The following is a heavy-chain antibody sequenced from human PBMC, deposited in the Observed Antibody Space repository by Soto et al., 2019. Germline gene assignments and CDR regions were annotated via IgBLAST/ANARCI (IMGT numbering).Heavy chain of an antibody. D-gene: IGHD3-10*01. Sequence: QVQLQESGPGLVKPSQTLSLTCTVSGGSISSAGYYWSWIRQYPGKGLEWIGDIYYTGTTYYSPSLKSRVTISVDTSKNQFSLKLTSVTAAGTAVYYCARGTLPFSHTLMRGAFDYWGQGTLVTVSS. CDR1: GGSISSAGYY. CDR3: ARGTLPFSHTLMRGAFDY. CDR2: IYYTGTT. V-gene: IGHV4-31*03. J-gene: IGHJ4*02.